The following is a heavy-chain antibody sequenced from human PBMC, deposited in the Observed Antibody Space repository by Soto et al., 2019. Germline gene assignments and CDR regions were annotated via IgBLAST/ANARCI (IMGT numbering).Heavy chain of an antibody. Sequence: QVQLQESGPGLVKPSETLSLTCTVSGGSIDGRNCAWIRQPPGKGLEWLGYVYYDGGSSYNPSVKSRLTLSRDTSKSQFSLQLRSVTAADTDVYYCLRQGIGNLHGLVDVWGRGTTVTVSS. CDR1: GGSIDGRN. CDR2: VYYDGGS. CDR3: LRQGIGNLHGLVDV. V-gene: IGHV4-59*08. D-gene: IGHD3-10*01. J-gene: IGHJ6*02.